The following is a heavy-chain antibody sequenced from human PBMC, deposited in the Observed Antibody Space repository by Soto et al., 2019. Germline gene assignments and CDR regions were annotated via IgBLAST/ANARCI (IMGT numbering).Heavy chain of an antibody. CDR1: GFTFSSYG. D-gene: IGHD2-15*01. CDR3: ARGYCSGGSCYPLDY. Sequence: VQLVESGGGVVQPGRSLRLSCAASGFTFSSYGMHWVRQAPGKGLEWVAVIWYDGSNKYYADSVKGRFTISRDNSKNTLYLQMNSLRAEDTAVYYCARGYCSGGSCYPLDYWGQGTLVTVSS. J-gene: IGHJ4*02. CDR2: IWYDGSNK. V-gene: IGHV3-33*01.